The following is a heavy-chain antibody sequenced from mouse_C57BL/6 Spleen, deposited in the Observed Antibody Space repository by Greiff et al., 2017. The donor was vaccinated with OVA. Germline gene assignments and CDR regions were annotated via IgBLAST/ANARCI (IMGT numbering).Heavy chain of an antibody. CDR3: ARSDYYGSSYWYYFDY. V-gene: IGHV1-39*01. CDR2: INPNYGTT. Sequence: EVQVVESGPELVKPGASVKISCKASGYSFTDYNMNWVKQSNGKSLEWIGVINPNYGTTSYNQKFKGKATLTVDQSSSTAYMQLNSLTSEDSAVYYCARSDYYGSSYWYYFDYWGQGTTLTVSS. D-gene: IGHD1-1*01. J-gene: IGHJ2*01. CDR1: GYSFTDYN.